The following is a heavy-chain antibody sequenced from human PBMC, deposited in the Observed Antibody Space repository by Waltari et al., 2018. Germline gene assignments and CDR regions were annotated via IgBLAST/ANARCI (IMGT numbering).Heavy chain of an antibody. J-gene: IGHJ3*02. CDR2: IYYSGST. CDR1: GGSISSSSYY. CDR3: ASFPYSSEGGDAFDI. D-gene: IGHD6-19*01. Sequence: QLQLQESGPGLVKPSETLSLTCTVSGGSISSSSYYWGWIRQPPGKGLELIGSIYYSGSTYYNPSLKSRVTIAVDTSKNQFSLKLSSVTAADTAVYYCASFPYSSEGGDAFDIWGQGTMVTVSS. V-gene: IGHV4-39*01.